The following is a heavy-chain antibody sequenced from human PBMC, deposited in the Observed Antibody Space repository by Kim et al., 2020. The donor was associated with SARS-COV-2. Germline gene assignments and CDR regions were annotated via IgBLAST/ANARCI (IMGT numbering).Heavy chain of an antibody. D-gene: IGHD6-13*01. J-gene: IGHJ4*02. Sequence: SETLSLTCAVYGGSFSGYYWSWIRQPPGKGLEWIGEINHSGSTNYNPSLKSRVTISVDTSKNQFSLKLSSVTAADTAVYYCARGGGGYSSSLDFDYWGQGTLVTVSS. CDR3: ARGGGGYSSSLDFDY. CDR2: INHSGST. V-gene: IGHV4-34*01. CDR1: GGSFSGYY.